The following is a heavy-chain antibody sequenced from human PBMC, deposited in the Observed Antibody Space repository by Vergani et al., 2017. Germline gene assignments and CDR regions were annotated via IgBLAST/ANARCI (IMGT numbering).Heavy chain of an antibody. J-gene: IGHJ3*02. CDR3: ARVRQSLGRTPPDGAFDI. CDR2: ISYDGSNK. Sequence: VQLVESGGGLVKPGGSLRLSCAASGFTFSNAWMSWVRQAPGKGLEWVAVISYDGSNKYYADSVKGRFTISRDNAKNSLYLQMNSLRAEDTAVYYCARVRQSLGRTPPDGAFDIWGQGTMVTVSS. D-gene: IGHD1-14*01. CDR1: GFTFSNAW. V-gene: IGHV3-30*07.